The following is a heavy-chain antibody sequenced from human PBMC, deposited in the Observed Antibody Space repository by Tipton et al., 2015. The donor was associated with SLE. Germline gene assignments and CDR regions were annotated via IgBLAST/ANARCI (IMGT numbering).Heavy chain of an antibody. CDR3: ARKRNGMGI. V-gene: IGHV4-59*08. CDR1: GGSFSGYY. CDR2: IYYSGST. J-gene: IGHJ3*02. D-gene: IGHD5-24*01. Sequence: LRLSCAVYGGSFSGYYWSWIRQPPGKGLEWIGYIYYSGSTNYNPSLKSRVTISVDTSKNQFSLKLSSVTAADTAVYYCARKRNGMGIWGQGTMVTVSS.